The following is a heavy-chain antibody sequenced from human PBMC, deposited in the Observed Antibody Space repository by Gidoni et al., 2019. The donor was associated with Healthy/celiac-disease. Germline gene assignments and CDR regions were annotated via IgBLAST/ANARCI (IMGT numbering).Heavy chain of an antibody. V-gene: IGHV4-34*01. D-gene: IGHD3-3*01. J-gene: IGHJ6*02. CDR2: INHSGST. CDR3: ARGGAGITIFGVVKNPYYYYGMDV. Sequence: QVQLQQWGAGLLKPSETLSLTCAVYGGSFSGYYWSWIRSPPGKGLEWIGGINHSGSTNYNPSLRRRVTISVDTSKNQFSLKLSSVTAADTAVYYCARGGAGITIFGVVKNPYYYYGMDVWDQGTTVTVSS. CDR1: GGSFSGYY.